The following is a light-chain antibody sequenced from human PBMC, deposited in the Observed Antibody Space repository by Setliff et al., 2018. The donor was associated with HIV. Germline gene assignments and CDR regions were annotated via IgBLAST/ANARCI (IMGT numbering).Light chain of an antibody. Sequence: QTVVTQEPAFSVSPGVTVTLTCGLTSGSVSTSNYPIWYQQTPGQAPRTLIYSTNIRSSGVPDRFSGSIVGNKAALTIAGAQADDESYYFFLLYLTSGHYIIGTG. V-gene: IGLV8-61*01. J-gene: IGLJ1*01. CDR2: STN. CDR1: SGSVSTSNY. CDR3: LLYLTSGHYI.